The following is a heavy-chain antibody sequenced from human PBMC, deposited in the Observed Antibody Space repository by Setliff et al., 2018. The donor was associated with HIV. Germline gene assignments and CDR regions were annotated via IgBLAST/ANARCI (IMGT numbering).Heavy chain of an antibody. Sequence: GASLKVSCKASGYTFTNFGITWVRQAPGQGLEWMGWISPYNGNTNYAPELHGRVTMTTDTSTSTASLELRSLRSDDTAVYYCARDRIPSKWLLESDYWGQGTLVTVSS. J-gene: IGHJ4*02. CDR2: ISPYNGNT. CDR3: ARDRIPSKWLLESDY. V-gene: IGHV1-18*01. D-gene: IGHD3-22*01. CDR1: GYTFTNFG.